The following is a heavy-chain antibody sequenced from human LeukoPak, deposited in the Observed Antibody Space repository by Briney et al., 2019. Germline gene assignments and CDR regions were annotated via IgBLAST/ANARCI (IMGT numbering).Heavy chain of an antibody. CDR2: ISGSSSYI. CDR3: ARDFSVRGY. D-gene: IGHD5-12*01. V-gene: IGHV3-21*01. CDR1: GSTFSSYS. Sequence: RSGGSLRLSCAASGSTFSSYSMNWVRQAPGKGLEWVSTISGSSSYIYYAESVKGRFTISRDNAKNSLYLQMNSLRAEDTAAYYCARDFSVRGYWGQGILVTVSS. J-gene: IGHJ4*02.